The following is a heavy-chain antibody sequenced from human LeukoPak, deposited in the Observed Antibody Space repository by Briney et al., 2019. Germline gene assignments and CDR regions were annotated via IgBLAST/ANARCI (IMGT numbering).Heavy chain of an antibody. CDR3: ARVGAGSTFGGVIVIEGQYYFDY. CDR1: GGSISSSSYY. D-gene: IGHD3-16*02. V-gene: IGHV4-39*07. J-gene: IGHJ4*02. Sequence: PSETLSLTCTVSGGSISSSSYYWGWIRQPPGKGLEWIESIYYSGSTYYNPSLKSRVTISVDTSKNQFSLKLSSVTAADTAVYYCARVGAGSTFGGVIVIEGQYYFDYWGQGTLVTVSS. CDR2: IYYSGST.